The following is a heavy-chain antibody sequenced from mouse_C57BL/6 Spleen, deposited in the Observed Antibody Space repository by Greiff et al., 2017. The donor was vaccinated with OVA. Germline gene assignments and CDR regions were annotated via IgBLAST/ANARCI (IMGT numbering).Heavy chain of an antibody. CDR1: GFTFSSYT. J-gene: IGHJ3*01. V-gene: IGHV5-9*01. CDR3: ARDASWFAY. CDR2: ISGGGGNT. Sequence: EVHLVESGGGLVKPGGSLKLSCAASGFTFSSYTMSWVRQTPEKRLEWVATISGGGGNTYYPDSVKGRFTISRDNAKNTLYLQMSSLRSEDTALYYCARDASWFAYWGQGTLVTVSA.